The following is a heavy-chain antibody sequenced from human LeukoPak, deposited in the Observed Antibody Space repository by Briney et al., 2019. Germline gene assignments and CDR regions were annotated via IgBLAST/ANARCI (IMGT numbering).Heavy chain of an antibody. D-gene: IGHD4-17*01. V-gene: IGHV3-73*01. CDR2: IRSKANSYAT. J-gene: IGHJ4*02. CDR1: GFTFSGSA. CDR3: TTSPSDYGDPLHY. Sequence: PGGSLRLSCAASGFTFSGSAMHWVRQASGKGLEWVGRIRSKANSYATAYAASVKGRFTISRDDSKNTAYLQMNSLKTEDTAVYYCTTSPSDYGDPLHYWGQGTLVTVSS.